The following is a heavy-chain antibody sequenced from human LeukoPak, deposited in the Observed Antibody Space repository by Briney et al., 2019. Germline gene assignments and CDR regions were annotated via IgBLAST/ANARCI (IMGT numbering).Heavy chain of an antibody. CDR3: ARSDTARSDAFDI. D-gene: IGHD5-18*01. CDR1: GGSISSSSYY. V-gene: IGHV4-39*01. Sequence: PSETLSLTCIVSGGSISSSSYYWGWIRQPPGKGLEWIGSIYYSGSTYYNPSLKSRVTISVDTSKNQFSLKLSSVTAADTAVYYCARSDTARSDAFDIWGQGTMVTVSS. J-gene: IGHJ3*02. CDR2: IYYSGST.